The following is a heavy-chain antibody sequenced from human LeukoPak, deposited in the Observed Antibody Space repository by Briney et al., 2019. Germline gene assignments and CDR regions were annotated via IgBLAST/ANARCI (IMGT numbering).Heavy chain of an antibody. J-gene: IGHJ4*02. CDR1: GGSFSGYY. CDR3: ASRHGDY. Sequence: SETLSLTCAVYGGSFSGYYWSWIRQPPGKGLEWIGEINHSGSTNYNPSLKSRVTISVDTSKNQFPLKLSSVTAADTAVYYCASRHGDYWGQGTLVTVSS. V-gene: IGHV4-34*01. CDR2: INHSGST.